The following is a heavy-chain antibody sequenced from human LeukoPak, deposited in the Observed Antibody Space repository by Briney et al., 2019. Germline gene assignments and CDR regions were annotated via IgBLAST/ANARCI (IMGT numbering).Heavy chain of an antibody. Sequence: PSETLSLTCSVSGGPIISHYWSWIRQPPGKGLEWIGYISNSGSTDYNPSLRSRVTISINTSKNQFSLKLASVTAADPAVYYCVRDALEGYYSYYYMDFGGRGTTVTVS. J-gene: IGHJ6*03. V-gene: IGHV4-59*11. CDR2: ISNSGST. D-gene: IGHD1-1*01. CDR1: GGPIISHY. CDR3: VRDALEGYYSYYYMDF.